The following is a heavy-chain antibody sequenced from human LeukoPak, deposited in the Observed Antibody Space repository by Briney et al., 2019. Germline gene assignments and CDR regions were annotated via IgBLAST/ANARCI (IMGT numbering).Heavy chain of an antibody. CDR2: ISSGDTYI. V-gene: IGHV3-21*01. Sequence: PGGSLRLSCAASGFTFSDYTMSWVRQAPGKGLEWVSSISSGDTYIYYADSVKGRFTISRDNAENSLYLQMNSLRADDTAVYYYARGRGSAYYYYYMDVWGKGTTVTVSS. J-gene: IGHJ6*03. CDR3: ARGRGSAYYYYYMDV. D-gene: IGHD3-10*01. CDR1: GFTFSDYT.